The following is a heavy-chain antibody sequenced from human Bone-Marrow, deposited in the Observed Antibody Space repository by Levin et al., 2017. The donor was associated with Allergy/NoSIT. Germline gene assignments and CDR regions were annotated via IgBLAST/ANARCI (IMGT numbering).Heavy chain of an antibody. CDR2: INWNGGST. V-gene: IGHV3-20*04. D-gene: IGHD4-17*01. CDR1: GFTFDDYG. Sequence: SCAASGFTFDDYGMSWVRQAPGKGLEWVSGINWNGGSTGYADSVKGRFTISRDNAKNSLYLQMNSLRAEDTALYYCARVRGPDYGDYGGAFDIWGQGTMVTVSS. CDR3: ARVRGPDYGDYGGAFDI. J-gene: IGHJ3*02.